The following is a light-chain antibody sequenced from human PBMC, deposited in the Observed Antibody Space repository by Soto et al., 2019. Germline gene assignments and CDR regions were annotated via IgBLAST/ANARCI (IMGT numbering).Light chain of an antibody. Sequence: DIQMTQSPSSLSASVGDRVTITCRASQGISTYLAWYQQKPGKVPKPLIYAASTLQSGVPSRFSGSGSGTDFTLTISSLQPADVATYYCQKYNSAPWAFGQGTKVEIK. CDR2: AAS. CDR3: QKYNSAPWA. V-gene: IGKV1-27*01. J-gene: IGKJ1*01. CDR1: QGISTY.